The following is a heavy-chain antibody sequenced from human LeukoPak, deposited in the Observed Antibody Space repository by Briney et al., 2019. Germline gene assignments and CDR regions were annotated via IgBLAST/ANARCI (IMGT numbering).Heavy chain of an antibody. CDR1: GFSFISYW. CDR2: IKQDGSEK. Sequence: GGSLRLSCAASGFSFISYWMTWVRQAPGKGLEWVANIKQDGSEKYYVDSVKGRFTISRDNAKNSLYLQMNSLRAEDTAVYYCARDRIAAAGRGYYYYYYMDVWGKGTTVTISS. CDR3: ARDRIAAAGRGYYYYYYMDV. V-gene: IGHV3-7*01. J-gene: IGHJ6*03. D-gene: IGHD6-13*01.